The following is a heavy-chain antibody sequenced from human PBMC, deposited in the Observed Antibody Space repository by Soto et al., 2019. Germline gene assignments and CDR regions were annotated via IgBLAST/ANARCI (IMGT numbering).Heavy chain of an antibody. V-gene: IGHV3-48*03. CDR1: GFTFSSYE. Sequence: EVQLVESGGGLAQPGRSLRLSCAASGFTFSSYEMNWFRQAPGKGLEWVSYISGSGASEYYADSVKGRFTISRDNAMNSLHLQMNSLRAEDTAVYYCAREISALWGFGIDHWGQGTLVTVSS. CDR2: ISGSGASE. J-gene: IGHJ4*02. D-gene: IGHD3-10*01. CDR3: AREISALWGFGIDH.